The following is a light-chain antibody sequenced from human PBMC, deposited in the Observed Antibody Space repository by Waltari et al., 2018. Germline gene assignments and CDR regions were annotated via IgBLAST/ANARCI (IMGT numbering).Light chain of an antibody. V-gene: IGKV1-8*01. Sequence: AIRMTQSQSSLAASTGDSVNITCRASQGISSYLAWYQQKPGKAPKLLMYATSTMQSGVPSRFSGSGSGTDFTLTISCLQSEDFATYYCQQYYTYPRTFGQGTKVET. CDR1: QGISSY. CDR2: ATS. CDR3: QQYYTYPRT. J-gene: IGKJ1*01.